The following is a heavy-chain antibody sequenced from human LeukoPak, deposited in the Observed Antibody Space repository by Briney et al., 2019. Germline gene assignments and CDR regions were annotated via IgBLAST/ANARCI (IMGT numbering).Heavy chain of an antibody. CDR3: ARDAEQQLVNWFDP. CDR1: GGSISSGSYY. Sequence: SETLSLTCTVSGGSISSGSYYWSWIRQPAGKGLEWIGRIYTSGSTNYNPSLKSRVTISVDTSKNQFSLKLSSVTAADTAVYYCARDAEQQLVNWFDPWGQGTLVTVSS. D-gene: IGHD6-13*01. CDR2: IYTSGST. V-gene: IGHV4-61*02. J-gene: IGHJ5*02.